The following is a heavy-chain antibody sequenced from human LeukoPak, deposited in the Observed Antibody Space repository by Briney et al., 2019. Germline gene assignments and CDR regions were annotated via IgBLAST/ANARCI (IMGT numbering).Heavy chain of an antibody. CDR2: ISWNSGSI. CDR1: GFTFDDYA. V-gene: IGHV3-9*01. J-gene: IGHJ6*03. D-gene: IGHD3-10*01. Sequence: PGGSLRLSCAASGFTFDDYAMHWVRHAPGKGLEWVSGISWNSGSIGYADSVKGRFTISRDNAKNSLYLQMNSLRAEDTALYYCAKDIGSGSRYYYYMDVWGKGTTVTVSS. CDR3: AKDIGSGSRYYYYMDV.